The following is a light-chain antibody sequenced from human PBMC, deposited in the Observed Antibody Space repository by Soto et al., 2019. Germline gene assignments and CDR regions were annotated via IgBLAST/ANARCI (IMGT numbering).Light chain of an antibody. Sequence: QSVLTQPRSVSGSPGQSVTISCTGTSSDVGGYNYVSWYQQHPGKAPKVMIYDVSERPSGVPDRFSGSKSGNPASLAISGLQAQDEADYYCCAYAGSPRYVFGTGTKRTVL. CDR2: DVS. CDR1: SSDVGGYNY. CDR3: CAYAGSPRYV. V-gene: IGLV2-11*01. J-gene: IGLJ1*01.